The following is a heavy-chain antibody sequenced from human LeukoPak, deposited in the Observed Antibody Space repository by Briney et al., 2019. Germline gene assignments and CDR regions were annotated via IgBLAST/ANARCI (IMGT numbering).Heavy chain of an antibody. J-gene: IGHJ4*02. V-gene: IGHV3-30-3*01. CDR3: ARDHNIVAPFDY. CDR1: GFTFSSYA. D-gene: IGHD5-12*01. CDR2: ISYDGSNK. Sequence: PGGSLRLSCAASGFTFSSYAMHWVRQAPGKGLEWVAVISYDGSNKYYADSVKGRFTISRDNSKNTLYLQMNSLRAEDTAVYYCARDHNIVAPFDYWGQGTLVTVSS.